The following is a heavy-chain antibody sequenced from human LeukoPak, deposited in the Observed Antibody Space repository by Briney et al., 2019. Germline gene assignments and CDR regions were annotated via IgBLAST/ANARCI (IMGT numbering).Heavy chain of an antibody. CDR1: GFTVSSNY. CDR2: IYSGGTT. CDR3: ARGGNWFDP. J-gene: IGHJ5*02. Sequence: GGSLRLSCAASGFTVSSNYMTWVRQAPGKGLEWGSVIYSGGTTSYADSVKGRLTISRDNSKNMMYLQMSSLRAEDTAVYYCARGGNWFDPWGQGTLVTVSS. V-gene: IGHV3-53*01.